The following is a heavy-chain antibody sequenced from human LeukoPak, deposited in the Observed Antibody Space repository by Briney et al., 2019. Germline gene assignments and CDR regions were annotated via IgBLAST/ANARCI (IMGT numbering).Heavy chain of an antibody. Sequence: SETLSLTCTVSGDSISGYFWSWIRQTPGKGLEWIGYIHYSGAINYNPSLKSRVTMSVDTSKDQFSLKLSSVNAADTAMYYCARHRSPLESFHHWGQGTLVTVSS. CDR3: ARHRSPLESFHH. D-gene: IGHD3-3*01. CDR2: IHYSGAI. J-gene: IGHJ1*01. V-gene: IGHV4-59*08. CDR1: GDSISGYF.